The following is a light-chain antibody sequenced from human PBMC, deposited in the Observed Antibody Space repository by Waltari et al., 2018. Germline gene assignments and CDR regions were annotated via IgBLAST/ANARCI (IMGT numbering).Light chain of an antibody. CDR3: GSYTSDSSVV. CDR1: RSDVGGYNY. Sequence: QSALTQPASVPGSPGQSITLSCTGTRSDVGGYNYVSWYQQHPDKVPKLIIYDVSNRPSGISNRFSGSKSGNTASLTISGLQAEDEADYFCGSYTSDSSVVFGGGTRLTVL. J-gene: IGLJ2*01. V-gene: IGLV2-14*01. CDR2: DVS.